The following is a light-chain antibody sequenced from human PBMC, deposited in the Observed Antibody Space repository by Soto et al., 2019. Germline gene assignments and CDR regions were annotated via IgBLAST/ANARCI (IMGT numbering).Light chain of an antibody. CDR1: QSVSSY. CDR2: AAS. CDR3: QHRSNWPRT. V-gene: IGKV3-11*01. J-gene: IGKJ1*01. Sequence: EIVLTQSPATLSLSPGERATLSCRASQSVSSYLAWYQQKPGQAPRLLIYAASNRANGIPARFSGSGSGTDVTLTISSLDPGDVAGFYYQHRSNWPRTFGEGTKVEIK.